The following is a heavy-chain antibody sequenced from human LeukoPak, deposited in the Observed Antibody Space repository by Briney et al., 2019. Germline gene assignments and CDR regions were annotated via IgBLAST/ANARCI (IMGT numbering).Heavy chain of an antibody. CDR2: ISYDGSNK. V-gene: IGHV3-30*18. CDR1: GFTFSSYG. Sequence: GGSLRLSCAASGFTFSSYGMHWVRQAPGKGLEWVAVISYDGSNKYYADSVKGRFTISRDNSKNTLYLQMNSLRAEDTAVYYCAKEALVRASYYYGMDVWGQGTTVTVSS. J-gene: IGHJ6*02. D-gene: IGHD3-10*01. CDR3: AKEALVRASYYYGMDV.